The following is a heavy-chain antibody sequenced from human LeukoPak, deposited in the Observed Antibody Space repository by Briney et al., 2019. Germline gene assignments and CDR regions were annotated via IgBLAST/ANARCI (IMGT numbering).Heavy chain of an antibody. CDR1: GSTVSSNY. D-gene: IGHD1-26*01. V-gene: IGHV3-66*01. CDR3: ARGGGATAPFDY. J-gene: IGHJ4*02. CDR2: IYSGGST. Sequence: GGSLRLSCAASGSTVSSNYMGWVRQAPGKGLEWVSVIYSGGSTYYADSVKGRFTISRDNSKNTLYLQMNSLRAEDTAVYYCARGGGATAPFDYWGQGTLVTVSS.